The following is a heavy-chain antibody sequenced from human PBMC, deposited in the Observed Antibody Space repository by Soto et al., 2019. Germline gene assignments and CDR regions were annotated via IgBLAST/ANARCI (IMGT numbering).Heavy chain of an antibody. V-gene: IGHV3-33*01. Sequence: GGSLRLSCAASGFTFSSYGMHWVRQAPGKGLEWVAVIWYDGSNKYYADSVKGRFTISRDNSKNTLYLQMNSLRAEDTAVYYCARHSGWQLVDYYYRMDVWGQGTTVTVSS. CDR3: ARHSGWQLVDYYYRMDV. CDR2: IWYDGSNK. D-gene: IGHD6-6*01. J-gene: IGHJ6*02. CDR1: GFTFSSYG.